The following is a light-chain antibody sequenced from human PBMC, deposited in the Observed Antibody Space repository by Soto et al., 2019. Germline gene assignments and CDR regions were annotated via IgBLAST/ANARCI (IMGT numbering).Light chain of an antibody. V-gene: IGLV2-14*01. Sequence: QSALTQPASVSGSPGQSITISCTGTSSDVGGYNYVSWYQQYPGKAPKLMIYDVNNRPSGVSNRFSGSKSGNTASLTISGLQAEDEADYYCSSYTRSNTVVFGGGTQLTVL. CDR3: SSYTRSNTVV. CDR2: DVN. J-gene: IGLJ2*01. CDR1: SSDVGGYNY.